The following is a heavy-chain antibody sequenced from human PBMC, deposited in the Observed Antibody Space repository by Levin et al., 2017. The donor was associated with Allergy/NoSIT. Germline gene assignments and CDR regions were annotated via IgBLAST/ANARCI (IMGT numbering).Heavy chain of an antibody. CDR1: EFTFSSYA. V-gene: IGHV3-23*01. J-gene: IGHJ4*02. D-gene: IGHD3-9*01. CDR3: AKDHRLMTGYYNLDY. Sequence: GGSLRLSCAGSEFTFSSYAMSWVRQAPGKGLEWVSGISDSGVTTYYADSVKGRFTISRDNSKDTLYLQLHSLRAEDTAVYYCAKDHRLMTGYYNLDYWGQGTLVTVSS. CDR2: ISDSGVTT.